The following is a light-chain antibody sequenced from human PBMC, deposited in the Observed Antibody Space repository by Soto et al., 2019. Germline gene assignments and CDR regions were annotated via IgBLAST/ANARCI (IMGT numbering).Light chain of an antibody. CDR2: GIS. CDR1: QSIDNY. CDR3: QESYTSPAVS. Sequence: DIQMTQSPSSLSASVGDRVTITCRASQSIDNYLNWYQHKPGEAPKLLIYGISTLQTGVPLRFSGGGSGTDFTLTISSLQAEDFATYFCQESYTSPAVSFGGGTKVDIK. V-gene: IGKV1-39*01. J-gene: IGKJ4*01.